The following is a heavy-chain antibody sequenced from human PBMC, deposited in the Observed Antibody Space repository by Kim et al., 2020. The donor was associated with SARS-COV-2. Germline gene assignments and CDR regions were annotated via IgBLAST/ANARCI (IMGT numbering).Heavy chain of an antibody. CDR3: ARDPLYSGSYYVDY. Sequence: ASVKVSCKASGYTFTGYYMHWVRQAPGQGLEWMGWINPNSGGTNYAQKFQGRVTMTRDTSISTAYMELSRLRSDDTAVYYCARDPLYSGSYYVDYWGQGTLVTVSS. J-gene: IGHJ4*02. D-gene: IGHD1-26*01. V-gene: IGHV1-2*02. CDR1: GYTFTGYY. CDR2: INPNSGGT.